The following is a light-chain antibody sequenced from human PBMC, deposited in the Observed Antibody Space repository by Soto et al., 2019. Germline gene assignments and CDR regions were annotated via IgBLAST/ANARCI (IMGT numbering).Light chain of an antibody. CDR3: QQYNGYPHT. CDR1: QSISTW. CDR2: KAS. V-gene: IGKV1-5*03. Sequence: DIQMTQSPSTLSASVGDRVTITCRASQSISTWLAWYQQKPGKAPKLLIYKASSLRNGVPSRFSGSGSGTEFTHTIYSLQPDDFAGYYCQQYNGYPHTFGRGTKLEIK. J-gene: IGKJ2*01.